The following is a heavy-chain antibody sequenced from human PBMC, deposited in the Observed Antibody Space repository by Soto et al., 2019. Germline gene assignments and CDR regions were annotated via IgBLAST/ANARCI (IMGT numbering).Heavy chain of an antibody. V-gene: IGHV3-48*02. CDR2: ISKSSGTI. D-gene: IGHD5-18*01. J-gene: IGHJ4*02. CDR3: ARDRALDGYISPVDY. Sequence: GGSIQLSWAACCLGIDSYPLNWFRQVPGKGLEWVSWISKSSGTIYYADSVMGRFIISRDNAKNSVHLQMNGLRDEDTALYYCARDRALDGYISPVDYWGQGTPVTVSS. CDR1: CLGIDSYP.